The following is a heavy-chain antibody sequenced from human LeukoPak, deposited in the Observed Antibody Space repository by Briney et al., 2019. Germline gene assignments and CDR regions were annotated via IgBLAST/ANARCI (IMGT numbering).Heavy chain of an antibody. J-gene: IGHJ4*02. CDR1: GGSFSGYY. CDR2: INHSGST. CDR3: ARRGSNFLYYFDF. V-gene: IGHV4-34*01. Sequence: SETLSLTCAVYGGSFSGYYWSWIRQPPGKGLEWIGEINHSGSTNYNPSLKSRVTISVDTSKNQFSLKLSSVTAADTAVYYCARRGSNFLYYFDFWGQGTLVTVSS. D-gene: IGHD4-11*01.